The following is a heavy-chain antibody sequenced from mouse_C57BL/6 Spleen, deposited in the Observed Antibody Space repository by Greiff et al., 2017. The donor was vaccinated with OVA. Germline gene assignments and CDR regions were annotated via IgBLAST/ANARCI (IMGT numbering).Heavy chain of an antibody. CDR1: GYAFSSSW. CDR3: ARSGRDAMDY. CDR2: IYPGDGDT. Sequence: VKLQQSGPELVKPGASVKISCKASGYAFSSSWMNWVKQRPGKGLEWIGRIYPGDGDTNYNGKFKGKATLTADKSSSTAYMQLSSLTSEDSAVYFGARSGRDAMDYWGQGTSVTVSS. V-gene: IGHV1-82*01. J-gene: IGHJ4*01.